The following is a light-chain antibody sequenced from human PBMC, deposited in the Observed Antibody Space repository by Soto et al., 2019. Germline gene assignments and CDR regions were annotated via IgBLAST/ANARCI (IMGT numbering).Light chain of an antibody. CDR2: GVT. J-gene: IGLJ2*01. CDR1: SSDVGGYHY. CDR3: GSYAGSYTLL. Sequence: QSALTQPRSVSGSPGQSVTISCTGTSSDVGGYHYVSWYQQHPGKTPKLMIYGVTERPSGVPDRFSGSRSGNSSSLTISGLQAEDEAYYYCGSYAGSYTLLFGGGTKVTVL. V-gene: IGLV2-11*01.